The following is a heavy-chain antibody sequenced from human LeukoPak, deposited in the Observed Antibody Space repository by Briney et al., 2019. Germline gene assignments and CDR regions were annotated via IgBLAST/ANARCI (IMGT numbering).Heavy chain of an antibody. CDR1: GFTFSTYW. V-gene: IGHV3-74*01. CDR2: INSGGDDT. Sequence: PGGSLRLSCAASGFTFSTYWMHWVRQAPGKGLVWVSLINSGGDDTRYADSVKGRFTISRDNAKNTLYLQMNNLRAEDTAVYYCARRIGYSSGHSAVYYFDYWGQGTLVTVSS. D-gene: IGHD6-19*01. J-gene: IGHJ4*02. CDR3: ARRIGYSSGHSAVYYFDY.